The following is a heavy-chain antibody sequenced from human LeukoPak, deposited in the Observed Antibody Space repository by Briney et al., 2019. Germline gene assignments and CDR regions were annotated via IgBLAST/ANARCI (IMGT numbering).Heavy chain of an antibody. CDR3: AKERLTTTAFDY. V-gene: IGHV3-23*01. Sequence: PGGSLRLSCAASGFTFSTYAVSWIRQAPGQGLEWVSIISGSGGSTYCADSVKGRFTISRDNSKNTLYLQMNSLRAEDTAVYYCAKERLTTTAFDYWGQGTLVTVSS. D-gene: IGHD4-11*01. CDR1: GFTFSTYA. J-gene: IGHJ4*02. CDR2: ISGSGGST.